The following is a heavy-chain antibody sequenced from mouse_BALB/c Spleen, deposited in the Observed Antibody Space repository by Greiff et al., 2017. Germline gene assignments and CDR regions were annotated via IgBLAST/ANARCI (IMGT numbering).Heavy chain of an antibody. CDR2: ISSGDGNT. D-gene: IGHD2-3*01. CDR3: ARRGYDGYSYWFFDV. Sequence: EVQRVESGGGLVKPGGSLKLSCAASGFAFSSYDMSWVRQTPEKRLEWVAYISSGDGNTYYPDTVKGRFTISRDNAKKILYLQMSSLKSEDTAMYYCARRGYDGYSYWFFDVWGAGTTVTVSS. CDR1: GFAFSSYD. V-gene: IGHV5-12-1*01. J-gene: IGHJ1*01.